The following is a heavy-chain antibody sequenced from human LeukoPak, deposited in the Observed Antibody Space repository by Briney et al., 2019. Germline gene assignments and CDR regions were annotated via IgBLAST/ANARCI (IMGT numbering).Heavy chain of an antibody. CDR1: GFTLSSYE. Sequence: GGSLRLSCAASGFTLSSYEMNWLRQAQGEGLEWVSYISSSGSTIYYADSVKGRFTTSRDNAKASFYLQMDSLRDEDTAVYYCATWYSESTQEHNLWGQGIRVTVSS. J-gene: IGHJ4*02. V-gene: IGHV3-48*03. D-gene: IGHD2-21*01. CDR3: ATWYSESTQEHNL. CDR2: ISSSGSTI.